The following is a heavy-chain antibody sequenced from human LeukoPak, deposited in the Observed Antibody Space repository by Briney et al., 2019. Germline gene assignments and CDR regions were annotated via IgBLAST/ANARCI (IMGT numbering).Heavy chain of an antibody. D-gene: IGHD4-4*01. CDR3: ARGRLTTVTWATYYYGMDV. CDR1: GYTFTSYD. Sequence: ASVKVSCKASGYTFTSYDINWVRQATGQGLEWMGWMNANSGNTVYAQKFQGRVTMTRNTSISTAYMELSSLRSEDTAVYYCARGRLTTVTWATYYYGMDVWGQGTTVTVSS. V-gene: IGHV1-8*01. J-gene: IGHJ6*02. CDR2: MNANSGNT.